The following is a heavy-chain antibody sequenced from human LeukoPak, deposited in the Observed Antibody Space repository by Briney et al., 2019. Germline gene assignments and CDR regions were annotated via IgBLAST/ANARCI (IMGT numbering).Heavy chain of an antibody. V-gene: IGHV4-61*08. J-gene: IGHJ3*02. CDR1: GGPISSGGYY. CDR3: ARAEWELDAFDI. Sequence: SEALFLTCTVPGGPISSGGYYWTWSRQAPGKGLDRIGYIYYSGTYYIPSLKSRVTISVDTSKNQCSLKLSSVTAADTAVYYCARAEWELDAFDIWGQGTMVTVSS. D-gene: IGHD1-26*01. CDR2: IYYSGT.